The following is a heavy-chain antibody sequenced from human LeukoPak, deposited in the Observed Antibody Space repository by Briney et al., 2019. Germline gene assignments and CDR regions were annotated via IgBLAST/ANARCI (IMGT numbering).Heavy chain of an antibody. Sequence: ASVNVSCKASGYTFTSYAMHWVRQAPGQRLEWMGWINAGNGNTKYSQKFQGRVTITRDTSASTAYMELSSLRSEDTAVYYCAGDRVVLLWFGELRGGDWFDPWGQGTLVTVSS. V-gene: IGHV1-3*01. CDR2: INAGNGNT. CDR3: AGDRVVLLWFGELRGGDWFDP. CDR1: GYTFTSYA. J-gene: IGHJ5*02. D-gene: IGHD3-10*01.